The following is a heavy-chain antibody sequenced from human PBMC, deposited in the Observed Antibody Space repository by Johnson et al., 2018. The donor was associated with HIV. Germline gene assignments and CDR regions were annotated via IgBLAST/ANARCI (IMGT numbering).Heavy chain of an antibody. CDR3: ARVRASGWGSYPNDAFDI. CDR2: IYSGGST. Sequence: QVQLVESGGGVVQPGRSLRLSCAASGFTFSSYGMHWVRQAPGKGLEWVAVIYSGGSTYYADSVKGRFTITRDNSKNTLYLQMNSLGAEDTGVYYCARVRASGWGSYPNDAFDIWGQGTMVTVSS. D-gene: IGHD3-16*02. J-gene: IGHJ3*02. CDR1: GFTFSSYG. V-gene: IGHV3-NL1*01.